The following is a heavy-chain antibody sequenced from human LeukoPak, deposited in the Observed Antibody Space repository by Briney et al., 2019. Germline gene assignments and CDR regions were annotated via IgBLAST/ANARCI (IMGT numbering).Heavy chain of an antibody. CDR2: ISSSSTYI. D-gene: IGHD3-3*01. V-gene: IGHV3-21*06. CDR1: GFTFSGYA. CDR3: ARDVTMTGGMDV. Sequence: GGSLRLSCAASGFTFSGYAMHWVRQAPGKGLEWVSSISSSSTYINYADSVEGRVTISRDNFKNSVYLQMNSLRAEDTAVYYCARDVTMTGGMDVWGRGTTVTVS. J-gene: IGHJ6*02.